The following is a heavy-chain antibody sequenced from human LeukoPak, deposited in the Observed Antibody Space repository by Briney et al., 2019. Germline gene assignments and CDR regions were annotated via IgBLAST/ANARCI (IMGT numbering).Heavy chain of an antibody. CDR1: GGSITSYC. D-gene: IGHD3-16*01. CDR2: ISDSGST. V-gene: IGHV4-59*01. Sequence: SETLSPTCTASGGSITSYCWDWIRQPPGKGLEWIGYISDSGSTKYNPSLKSRATISIDASKNQFSLKLSSVTAADTAVYYCTRDRADDVWDGFFDYWGQGTLVTVSS. CDR3: TRDRADDVWDGFFDY. J-gene: IGHJ4*02.